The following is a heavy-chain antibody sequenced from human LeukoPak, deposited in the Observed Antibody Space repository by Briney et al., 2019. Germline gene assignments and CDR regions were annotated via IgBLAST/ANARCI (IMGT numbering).Heavy chain of an antibody. Sequence: GGSLRLSCAASGFTFSSYSMNWVRQAPGKGLEWVSSISSSSSYIYYADSVKGRFTISRDNAKNSLYLQMNSLRAEDTAVYYCARDVLLWFGELAGYFDYWSQGTLVTVSS. CDR1: GFTFSSYS. CDR2: ISSSSSYI. D-gene: IGHD3-10*01. CDR3: ARDVLLWFGELAGYFDY. J-gene: IGHJ4*02. V-gene: IGHV3-21*01.